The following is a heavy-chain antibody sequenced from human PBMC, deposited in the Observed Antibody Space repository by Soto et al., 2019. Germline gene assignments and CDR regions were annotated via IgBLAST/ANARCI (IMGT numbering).Heavy chain of an antibody. CDR1: GFTFDDYA. V-gene: IGHV3-9*01. J-gene: IGHJ5*02. Sequence: EVQLVESGGGLVQPGRSLRLSCAASGFTFDDYAMHWVRQAPGKGLEWVSGISWNSGSIGYADSVKGRFTISRDNAKNSLYLQMNSLRAEDTALYYCAKDGLRLIADSGWFDPWGQGTLVTVSS. D-gene: IGHD5-12*01. CDR3: AKDGLRLIADSGWFDP. CDR2: ISWNSGSI.